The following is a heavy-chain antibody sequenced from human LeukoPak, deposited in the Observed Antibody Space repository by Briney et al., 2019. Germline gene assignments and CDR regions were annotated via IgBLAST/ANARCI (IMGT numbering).Heavy chain of an antibody. Sequence: PGESLKISCKGSGYSFTSYWIGWVRQMPGKGLEWMGIIYPGDSDTSSSPSFQGQVTIAADKSLSPAYLQWSSLKASDSAMYYCARDDYGDYWGQGTLVTVSS. CDR2: IYPGDSDT. CDR3: ARDDYGDY. J-gene: IGHJ4*02. CDR1: GYSFTSYW. V-gene: IGHV5-51*01.